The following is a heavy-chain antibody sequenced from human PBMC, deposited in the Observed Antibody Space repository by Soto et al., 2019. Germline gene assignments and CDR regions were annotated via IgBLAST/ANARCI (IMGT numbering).Heavy chain of an antibody. J-gene: IGHJ4*02. Sequence: ASVKFSCKASGYTFTSYGISWVRQAPGQGLEWMGWISAYNGNTNYAQKLQGRATMTTDTSASTAYMELRSLRSDDTAVYYCARDVWLQPEFDYWGQGTLVTVSS. CDR2: ISAYNGNT. D-gene: IGHD5-12*01. CDR1: GYTFTSYG. V-gene: IGHV1-18*04. CDR3: ARDVWLQPEFDY.